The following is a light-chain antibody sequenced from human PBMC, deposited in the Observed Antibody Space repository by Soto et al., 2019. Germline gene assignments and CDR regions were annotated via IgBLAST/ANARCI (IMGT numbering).Light chain of an antibody. J-gene: IGKJ3*01. CDR3: QQSYSTPFT. Sequence: DIQMTQSPSSLSASVGDRVTITCRASQSISSYLNWYQQKPGKAPKLLIYAASSLQSGVPSRFSGSGSGTDFTLTISSLQPEDFAIYYCQQSYSTPFTFGPGTKVDFK. CDR1: QSISSY. CDR2: AAS. V-gene: IGKV1-39*01.